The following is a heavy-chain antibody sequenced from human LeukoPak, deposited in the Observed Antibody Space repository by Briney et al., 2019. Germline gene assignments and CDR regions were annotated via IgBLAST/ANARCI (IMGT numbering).Heavy chain of an antibody. V-gene: IGHV1-2*06. CDR1: GYTFTGYY. CDR2: INPNSGGT. D-gene: IGHD2-2*01. CDR3: ARVALVVFMPFDY. Sequence: ASVKVSCKASGYTFTGYYIHWVRQAPGQGLEWMGRINPNSGGTNSPQKFQGRVTMTRDKSINTAYMELSSLRSDDTAVYYCARVALVVFMPFDYWGQGTLVTVSS. J-gene: IGHJ4*02.